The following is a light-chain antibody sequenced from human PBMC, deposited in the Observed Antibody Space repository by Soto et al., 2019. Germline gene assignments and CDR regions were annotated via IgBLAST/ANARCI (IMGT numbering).Light chain of an antibody. Sequence: QSALTQPASVSGSPGQSITLSGTGTSSDIGGYDYVSWYQRHPGKAHKLIIYDVNNRPSGVSNRFSGSKSGNSASLTISGLQAEDDADYYCTSYASGSSHVVFGGGTKLTVL. CDR2: DVN. CDR3: TSYASGSSHVV. V-gene: IGLV2-14*01. J-gene: IGLJ2*01. CDR1: SSDIGGYDY.